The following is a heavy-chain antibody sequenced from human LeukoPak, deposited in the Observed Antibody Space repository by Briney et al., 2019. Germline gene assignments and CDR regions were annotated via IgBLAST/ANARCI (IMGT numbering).Heavy chain of an antibody. CDR1: GGSISGYY. V-gene: IGHV4-4*07. CDR3: ARGRSSSWYGGGFDY. J-gene: IGHJ4*02. CDR2: IYTSGST. Sequence: SETLSLTCTVSGGSISGYYWSWIRQPAGKGLEWIGRIYTSGSTNYNPSLKSRVTISVDTSKNQFSLKLSSVTAADTAVYYCARGRSSSWYGGGFDYWGQGTLVTVSS. D-gene: IGHD6-13*01.